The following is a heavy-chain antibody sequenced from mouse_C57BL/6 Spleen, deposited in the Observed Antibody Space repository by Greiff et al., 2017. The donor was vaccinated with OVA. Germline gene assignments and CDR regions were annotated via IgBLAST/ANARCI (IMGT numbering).Heavy chain of an antibody. CDR2: VYPYNGGT. CDR1: GFTFTDYY. J-gene: IGHJ4*01. Sequence: VHVKQSGPVLVKPGPSVKISCKASGFTFTDYYMHWVKQSHGKSLEWIGLVYPYNGGTSYNQKFKGKATLTVDTSSSTAYMELNSLTSEDSAVYYCARPLTVVAGDYAMDYWGQGTSVTVSS. CDR3: ARPLTVVAGDYAMDY. D-gene: IGHD1-1*01. V-gene: IGHV1-36*01.